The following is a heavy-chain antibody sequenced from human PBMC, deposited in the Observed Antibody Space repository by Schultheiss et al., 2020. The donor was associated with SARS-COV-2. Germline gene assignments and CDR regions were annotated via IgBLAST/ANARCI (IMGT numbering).Heavy chain of an antibody. V-gene: IGHV6-1*01. CDR1: GDSVSSNSAA. Sequence: QTLSLTCAISGDSVSSNSAAWNWIRQSPSRGLEWLGRTYYRSKWYNDYAVSVKSRITINPDTSKNQFSLQLNSVTPEDTAVYYCAREGVGIIVVVPAGRDAFDIWGQGTMVTVSS. CDR2: TYYRSKWYN. J-gene: IGHJ3*02. D-gene: IGHD2-2*01. CDR3: AREGVGIIVVVPAGRDAFDI.